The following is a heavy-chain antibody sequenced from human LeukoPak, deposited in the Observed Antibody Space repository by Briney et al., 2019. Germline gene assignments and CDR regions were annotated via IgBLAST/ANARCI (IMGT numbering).Heavy chain of an antibody. V-gene: IGHV3-23*01. J-gene: IGHJ4*02. D-gene: IGHD6-13*01. Sequence: GGSLRLSCAASGFTFSSYAMTWVRQAPGKGLEWVSVISASGGTTYYADSVRGRFTISRDNSKNTLYLQMNSLRAEDTAIYYCAKDGAPQQLVIYWGRGTLATVSS. CDR3: AKDGAPQQLVIY. CDR2: ISASGGTT. CDR1: GFTFSSYA.